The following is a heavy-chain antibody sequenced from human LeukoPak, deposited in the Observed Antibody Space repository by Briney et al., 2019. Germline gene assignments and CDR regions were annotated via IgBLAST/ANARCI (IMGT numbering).Heavy chain of an antibody. CDR2: IRGDGRET. D-gene: IGHD6-19*01. CDR3: ARESAVGYGSFDY. J-gene: IGHJ4*02. CDR1: GFTFGAYY. Sequence: GGSLRLSCAASGFTFGAYYMSWVRQAPGKGLEWVANIRGDGRETFYADSLRGRFSIFRDNARNSVSLQMNSLSAEDTGVYYCARESAVGYGSFDYWGQGALVTVSS. V-gene: IGHV3-7*03.